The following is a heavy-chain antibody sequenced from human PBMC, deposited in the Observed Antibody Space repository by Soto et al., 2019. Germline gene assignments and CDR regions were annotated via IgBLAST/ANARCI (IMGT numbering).Heavy chain of an antibody. J-gene: IGHJ5*02. CDR3: ARDLTIGGFFDP. Sequence: PSETLSLTCTVSGVSISTYYWTWIRQPPGKGLEWIGYIYHSGRTNCNPSLKSRVTMSVDTSKNQFSLKLSSVTAADTAVYYCARDLTIGGFFDPWGQGTLVTVSS. CDR2: IYHSGRT. D-gene: IGHD3-10*01. V-gene: IGHV4-59*01. CDR1: GVSISTYY.